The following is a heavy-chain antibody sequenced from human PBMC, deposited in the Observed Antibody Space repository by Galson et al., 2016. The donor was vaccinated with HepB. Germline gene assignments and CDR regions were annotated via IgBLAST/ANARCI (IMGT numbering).Heavy chain of an antibody. CDR2: IGSSGDT. V-gene: IGHV3-13*01. D-gene: IGHD3-22*01. J-gene: IGHJ3*02. CDR1: GFTFRSYD. Sequence: SLRLSCAASGFTFRSYDMHWVRQATGKGLEWVSVIGSSGDTYYTPSVKGRFTISRENAKNSLYLQMNSLRVGDTAVYYCARGTYYYDHRDAFDIRGQGTMVTVSS. CDR3: ARGTYYYDHRDAFDI.